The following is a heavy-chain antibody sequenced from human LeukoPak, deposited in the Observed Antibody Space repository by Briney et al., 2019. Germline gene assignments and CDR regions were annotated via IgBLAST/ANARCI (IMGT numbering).Heavy chain of an antibody. CDR1: GGSISSYY. CDR3: ARLFEYYYDSSGYPRGAFDI. V-gene: IGHV4-59*08. J-gene: IGHJ3*02. Sequence: SETLSLTCTVSGGSISSYYWSWIRQPPGKGLEWIGYIYYSGSTNYNPSLKSRVTISVDTSKNQFSLKLSSVTAADTAVYYCARLFEYYYDSSGYPRGAFDIWGQGTMVTVSS. CDR2: IYYSGST. D-gene: IGHD3-22*01.